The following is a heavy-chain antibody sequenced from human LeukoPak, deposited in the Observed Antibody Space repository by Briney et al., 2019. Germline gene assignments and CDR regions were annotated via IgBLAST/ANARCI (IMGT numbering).Heavy chain of an antibody. CDR3: ASYPLYGDYFDY. CDR2: IYYSGST. V-gene: IGHV4-39*07. D-gene: IGHD4-17*01. J-gene: IGHJ4*02. CDR1: GGSISSSSYY. Sequence: PSETLSLTCTVSGGSISSSSYYWGWIRQPPGKGLEWIGSIYYSGSTYYNPSLKSRVTISVDTSKNQFSLKLSSVTAADTAVYYSASYPLYGDYFDYWGQGTLVTVSS.